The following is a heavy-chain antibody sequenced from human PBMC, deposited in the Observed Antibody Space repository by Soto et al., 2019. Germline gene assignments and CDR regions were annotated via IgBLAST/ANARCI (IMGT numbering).Heavy chain of an antibody. D-gene: IGHD3-22*01. CDR1: GYTFITYG. CDR3: ARGPTDYYDNSANYFLDY. CDR2: INTYNGNT. V-gene: IGHV1-18*01. J-gene: IGHJ4*02. Sequence: QVPLVQSGAEGKKPGASVKVSCKASGYTFITYGVSWVRQAPGQGLDWLGWINTYNGNTRYAERLQGRVTMTTDTNTNTAYMELRNLRSDDTAVYYCARGPTDYYDNSANYFLDYWGQGTLVTVSS.